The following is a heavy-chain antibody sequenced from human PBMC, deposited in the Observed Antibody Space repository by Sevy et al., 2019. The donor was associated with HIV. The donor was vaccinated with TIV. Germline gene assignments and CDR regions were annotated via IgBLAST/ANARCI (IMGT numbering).Heavy chain of an antibody. CDR2: IKKDGSEK. V-gene: IGHV3-7*03. Sequence: GGSLRLSCAASGFTFSNYWMSCVRQAPGKGLEWVANIKKDGSEKYYVDSVKGRFTISRDNAKNSLFLQMNSLRAEDTALYYCARDCSSTSCLWGLDVWGQGTTVTVSS. J-gene: IGHJ6*02. CDR1: GFTFSNYW. D-gene: IGHD2-2*01. CDR3: ARDCSSTSCLWGLDV.